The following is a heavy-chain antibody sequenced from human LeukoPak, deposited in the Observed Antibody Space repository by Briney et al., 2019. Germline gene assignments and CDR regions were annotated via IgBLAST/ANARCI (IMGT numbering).Heavy chain of an antibody. CDR3: ARTRGYIAS. V-gene: IGHV3-11*01. D-gene: IGHD5-12*01. CDR2: ISNTGQTI. J-gene: IGHJ4*02. Sequence: GGTLRLSCVASGFNFIDYYMSWIRQVPGKGLEWISYISNTGQTIYYADSVKGRFTISRDNSNNSLYLQLNSLRAEDTAVYYCARTRGYIASWGQGTRVTISS. CDR1: GFNFIDYY.